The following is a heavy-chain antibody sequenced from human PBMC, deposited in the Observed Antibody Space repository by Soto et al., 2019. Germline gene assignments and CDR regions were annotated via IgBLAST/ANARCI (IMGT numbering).Heavy chain of an antibody. Sequence: SVKVSCKASRVAFSKFIVTWVRQAPGLGLEWVGGIIPIFGTANYAQKFQGRVTITADESTSTSYMEVSNLRSEDTAVYYCAKVRYSEPTGYNYGMDAGGQGTGVTVSS. CDR3: AKVRYSEPTGYNYGMDA. CDR2: IIPIFGTA. D-gene: IGHD1-26*01. V-gene: IGHV1-69*13. CDR1: RVAFSKFI. J-gene: IGHJ6*02.